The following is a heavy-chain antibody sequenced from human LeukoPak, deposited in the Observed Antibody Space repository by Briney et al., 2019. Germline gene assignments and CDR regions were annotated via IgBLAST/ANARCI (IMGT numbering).Heavy chain of an antibody. D-gene: IGHD3-3*01. CDR1: GGSFSGYY. V-gene: IGHV4-34*01. CDR3: ARGGIFSSPFDY. J-gene: IGHJ4*02. CDR2: INHSGST. Sequence: SSETLSLTCAVYGGSFSGYYWSWIRQPPGKGLEWIGEINHSGSTNYNPSLKSRVTISVDTSKNQFSLKLSSVTAADTAVYYCARGGIFSSPFDYWGQGTLVTVSS.